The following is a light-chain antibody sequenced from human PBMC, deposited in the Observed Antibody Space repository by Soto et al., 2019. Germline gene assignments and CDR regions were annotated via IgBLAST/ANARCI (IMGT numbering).Light chain of an antibody. CDR2: DVS. CDR1: SSDVGGYNY. CDR3: SSYTSSSTPVV. J-gene: IGLJ2*01. V-gene: IGLV2-14*01. Sequence: QSALPQPASVSGSPGQSITISCTGTSSDVGGYNYVSWYQQHPGKAPKLMIYDVSNRPSGVSNRFSGSKSGNTASLTISGLQAEDEADYYCSSYTSSSTPVVFGGGTKLIVL.